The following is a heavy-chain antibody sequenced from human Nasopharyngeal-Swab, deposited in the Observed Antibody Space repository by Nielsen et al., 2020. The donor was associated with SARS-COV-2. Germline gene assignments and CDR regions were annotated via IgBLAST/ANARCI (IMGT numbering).Heavy chain of an antibody. D-gene: IGHD3-10*01. CDR3: ARRKEILWLGSQRHGMDV. CDR1: GFSFNNYG. CDR2: ISYEGSIK. V-gene: IGHV3-30*03. Sequence: GESLKISCTASGFSFNNYGMHWVRQAPGKGLERVAIISYEGSIKHYADYVEGRFTISRDASKNTLYLQMNSLRPEDTAVYYCARRKEILWLGSQRHGMDVWGQGTTVTVSS. J-gene: IGHJ6*02.